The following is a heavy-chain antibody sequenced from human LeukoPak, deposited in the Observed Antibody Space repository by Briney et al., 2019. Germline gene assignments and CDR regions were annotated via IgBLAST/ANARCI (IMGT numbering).Heavy chain of an antibody. CDR3: ARGPASWKLGIEWYFDL. CDR2: VYHTGSS. V-gene: IGHV4-4*02. Sequence: PSETLSLTCAVSGVSISSSNWWSWVRQPPGKGLEWIGEVYHTGSSNYNPSLKSRVTISVDKSKSQFSLKLSSVTAADTAVYYCARGPASWKLGIEWYFDLWGRGTLVTVSS. J-gene: IGHJ2*01. D-gene: IGHD7-27*01. CDR1: GVSISSSNW.